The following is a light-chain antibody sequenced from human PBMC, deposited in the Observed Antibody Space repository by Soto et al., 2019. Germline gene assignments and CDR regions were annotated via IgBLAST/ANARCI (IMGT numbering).Light chain of an antibody. CDR2: GTS. J-gene: IGKJ1*01. Sequence: DSVLTQSPGTLSLSPGERATLSCRASQSVSGNYLAWYQHKPGQTPRLLIYGTSIRATGIPDRSSGSGSGTDFTLTIARLEAEDFAVYYCQQYGSSPQKTFGQGTKVEIK. CDR1: QSVSGNY. CDR3: QQYGSSPQKT. V-gene: IGKV3-20*01.